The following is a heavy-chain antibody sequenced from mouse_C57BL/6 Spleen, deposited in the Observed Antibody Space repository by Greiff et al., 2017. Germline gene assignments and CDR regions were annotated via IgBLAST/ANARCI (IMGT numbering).Heavy chain of an antibody. D-gene: IGHD1-1*01. Sequence: QVQLQQSGPGLVAPSQSLSITCTVSGFSLTSYGVHWVRQPPGKGLEWLVVIWSDGSTTYNSALKSRLSISKDNSKSQVFLKMNSLQTDDTAMYYCARHLGITTVVDAMDYWGQGTSVTVSS. V-gene: IGHV2-6-1*01. CDR3: ARHLGITTVVDAMDY. CDR1: GFSLTSYG. J-gene: IGHJ4*01. CDR2: IWSDGST.